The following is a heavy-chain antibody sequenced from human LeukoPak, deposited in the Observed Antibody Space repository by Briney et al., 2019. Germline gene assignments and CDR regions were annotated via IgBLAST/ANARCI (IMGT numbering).Heavy chain of an antibody. CDR2: IYSGGST. CDR3: ARGTGYGGNSGPGDY. J-gene: IGHJ4*02. CDR1: GFTVSSNY. V-gene: IGHV3-53*01. D-gene: IGHD4-23*01. Sequence: GGSLRLSCAASGFTVSSNYMSWVRQAPGKGLEWVSVIYSGGSTYYADSVKGRFTISRHNSKNTLYLQMNSLRAEDTAVYYCARGTGYGGNSGPGDYWGQGTLVTVSS.